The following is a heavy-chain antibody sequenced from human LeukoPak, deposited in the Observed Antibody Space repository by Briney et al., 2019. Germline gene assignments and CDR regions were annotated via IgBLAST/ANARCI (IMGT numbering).Heavy chain of an antibody. CDR1: GYTFTSYD. Sequence: ASVKVSCKASGYTFTSYDINWVRQATGQGLEWMGWMNPNSGNTGYAQKFQGRVTITRNTSISTAYMELSSLRSEDTAVYYCARGPWIVGATDDAFDIWGQGTMVTVSS. V-gene: IGHV1-8*03. J-gene: IGHJ3*02. CDR3: ARGPWIVGATDDAFDI. CDR2: MNPNSGNT. D-gene: IGHD1-26*01.